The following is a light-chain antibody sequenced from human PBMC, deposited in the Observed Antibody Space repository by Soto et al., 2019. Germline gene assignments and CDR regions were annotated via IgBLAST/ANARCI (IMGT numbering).Light chain of an antibody. V-gene: IGKV1-9*01. CDR2: AAS. Sequence: DIQLTQSPSFLSASVGDRVTITCRASQGISSYLAWYQQKPGKAPKLLIYAASTLQSGVPSRFSGSGSGTECTLTISSLQPEDFATYYCLQHNSYPLTFGGGTKVDIK. CDR3: LQHNSYPLT. CDR1: QGISSY. J-gene: IGKJ4*01.